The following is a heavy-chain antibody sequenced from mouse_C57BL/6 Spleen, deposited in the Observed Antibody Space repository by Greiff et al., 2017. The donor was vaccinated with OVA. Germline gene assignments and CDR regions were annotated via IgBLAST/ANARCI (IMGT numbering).Heavy chain of an antibody. CDR1: GFTFSDYY. Sequence: EVQLVESEGGLVQPGSSMKLSCTASGFTFSDYYMAWVRQVPEKGLEWVANINYDGSSTYYLDSLKSRFIISRDNAKNILYLQMSSLKSEDPATYYCARENYGSSPRYWYFDVWGTGTTVTVSS. CDR2: INYDGSST. V-gene: IGHV5-16*01. D-gene: IGHD1-1*01. CDR3: ARENYGSSPRYWYFDV. J-gene: IGHJ1*03.